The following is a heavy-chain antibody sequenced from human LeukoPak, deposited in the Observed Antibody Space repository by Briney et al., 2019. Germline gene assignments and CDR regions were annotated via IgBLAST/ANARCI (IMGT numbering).Heavy chain of an antibody. D-gene: IGHD3-3*01. J-gene: IGHJ4*02. V-gene: IGHV4-34*01. CDR3: ARATIFGVVGFDY. CDR1: GGSFSGYY. CDR2: INHSGST. Sequence: PSETLSLTCAVYGGSFSGYYWSWIRQPPGKGLEWIGEINHSGSTNYNPSLKSRVTISVDTSKNQFSLKLSSVTAADTAVYYCARATIFGVVGFDYWGQGTLVTVSS.